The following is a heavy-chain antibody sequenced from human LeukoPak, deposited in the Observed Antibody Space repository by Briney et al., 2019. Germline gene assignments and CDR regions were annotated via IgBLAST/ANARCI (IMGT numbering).Heavy chain of an antibody. J-gene: IGHJ4*02. CDR1: GFTFSSYW. Sequence: GGSLRLSCAASGFTFSSYWMSWVRQAPGKGLEWVANIKQDGSEKYYVDSVKGRFTISRDNAKNSLSLQMNSLTAEDAAVYYCAKAPVTTCSGAYCYPFDYWGQGTLVTVSS. D-gene: IGHD2-15*01. CDR2: IKQDGSEK. CDR3: AKAPVTTCSGAYCYPFDY. V-gene: IGHV3-7*03.